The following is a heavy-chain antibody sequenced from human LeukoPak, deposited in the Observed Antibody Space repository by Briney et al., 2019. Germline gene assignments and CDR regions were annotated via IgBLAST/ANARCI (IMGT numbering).Heavy chain of an antibody. CDR3: ARVYCTHGVCHLDY. CDR1: GFMFSSYW. CDR2: INQDGSER. D-gene: IGHD2-8*01. Sequence: PGGSLRLSCAASGFMFSSYWMTWVRQAPGKGLEWAANINQDGSERYHVDSVKGRFTISRDNAKNSLYLQMNSLRAEDTAVYYCARVYCTHGVCHLDYWGQGTLVTVSS. V-gene: IGHV3-7*01. J-gene: IGHJ4*02.